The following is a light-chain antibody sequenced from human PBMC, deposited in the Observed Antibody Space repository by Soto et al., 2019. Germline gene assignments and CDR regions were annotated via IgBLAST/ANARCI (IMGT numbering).Light chain of an antibody. Sequence: DIQMTQSPSSLSASVGDRVTITCPASQSISSYLNWYQQKPGKAPKLLIYAASSLQSGVPSRFSGSGSGTDCTLTISSLQPEDFATYYCQQSYSTPWTLGQGTKVDIK. CDR1: QSISSY. CDR3: QQSYSTPWT. CDR2: AAS. J-gene: IGKJ1*01. V-gene: IGKV1-39*01.